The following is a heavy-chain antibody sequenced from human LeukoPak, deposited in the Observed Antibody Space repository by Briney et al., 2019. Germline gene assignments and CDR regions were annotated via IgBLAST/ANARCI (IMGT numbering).Heavy chain of an antibody. CDR1: GGSISSGDYY. D-gene: IGHD6-13*01. CDR2: IYYSGST. V-gene: IGHV4-61*08. J-gene: IGHJ4*02. CDR3: ARSDGSSPDY. Sequence: SETLSLTCTVSGGSISSGDYYWSWIRQPPGKGLEWIGYIYYSGSTNYNPSLKSRVTISVDTSKNQFSLKLTSVTAADTAVYYCARSDGSSPDYWGQGTLVTVSS.